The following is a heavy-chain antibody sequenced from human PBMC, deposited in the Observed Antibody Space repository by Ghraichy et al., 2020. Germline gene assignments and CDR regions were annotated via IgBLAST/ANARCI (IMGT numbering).Heavy chain of an antibody. CDR2: INPDGSGK. J-gene: IGHJ4*02. Sequence: GESLNISCAGSGFTFSSYWMNWVRQAPGKGLEWVANINPDGSGKRYVDSVMGRFTISRDNAKSSLYLEMNSLRAEDTAVYYCASWAADTLWGQGTLVTVSS. CDR3: ASWAADTL. CDR1: GFTFSSYW. V-gene: IGHV3-7*01. D-gene: IGHD6-13*01.